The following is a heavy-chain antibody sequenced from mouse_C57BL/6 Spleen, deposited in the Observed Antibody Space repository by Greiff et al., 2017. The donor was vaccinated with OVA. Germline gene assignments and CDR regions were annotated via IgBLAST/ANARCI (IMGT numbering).Heavy chain of an antibody. Sequence: QVQLQQSGAELAKPGASVALSCKASGYTFTSYWMHWVNQRPGQGLEWIGYINPSSGYTKYNQKFKDKATLTADKSSSTAYMQLSSLTYEDSAVYYCARTTASPLDVWGTGTTVTVSS. CDR1: GYTFTSYW. CDR3: ARTTASPLDV. D-gene: IGHD1-2*01. J-gene: IGHJ1*03. CDR2: INPSSGYT. V-gene: IGHV1-7*01.